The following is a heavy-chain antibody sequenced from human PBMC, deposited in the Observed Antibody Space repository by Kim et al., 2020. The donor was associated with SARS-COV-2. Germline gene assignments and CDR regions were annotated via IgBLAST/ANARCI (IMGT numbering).Heavy chain of an antibody. Sequence: GGSLRLSCAASGFTFSSYAMSWVRQAPGKGPEWVSGITGNGVGTYYADSVKGRFTISRDNSINTLYLQMNSLRAEDTALYYCAKKSPYGAPESWGQGTLV. CDR2: ITGNGVGT. J-gene: IGHJ5*02. CDR3: AKKSPYGAPES. D-gene: IGHD4-17*01. V-gene: IGHV3-23*01. CDR1: GFTFSSYA.